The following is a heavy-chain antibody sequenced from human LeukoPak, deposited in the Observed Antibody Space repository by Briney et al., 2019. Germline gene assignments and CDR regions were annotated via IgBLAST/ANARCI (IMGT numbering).Heavy chain of an antibody. CDR3: VSNRGDILRQAS. J-gene: IGHJ5*02. V-gene: IGHV4-39*07. Sequence: PSETLSLTCTVSGDSIISSSYYWGWIRQPPGKGLEWIGTMDYSGGTYYNPSLRSRVTISLDTSKNHFSLRLRSVTAADTAVYYCVSNRGDILRQASWGQGTLVTVSS. CDR2: MDYSGGT. CDR1: GDSIISSSYY. D-gene: IGHD3-9*01.